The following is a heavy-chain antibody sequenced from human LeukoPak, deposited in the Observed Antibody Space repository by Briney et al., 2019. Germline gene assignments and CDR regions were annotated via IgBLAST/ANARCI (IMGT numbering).Heavy chain of an antibody. Sequence: SETLSLTCTVSGASISSFYWSWIRQPPGKGLEWIGYIHYSGSTKYNPSLKSRVTISVDTSKNQFSLNLTSVTAADTAVYYRAAQPDYWGQGTLVTVSS. V-gene: IGHV4-59*01. J-gene: IGHJ4*02. CDR3: AAQPDY. CDR1: GASISSFY. CDR2: IHYSGST. D-gene: IGHD2-2*01.